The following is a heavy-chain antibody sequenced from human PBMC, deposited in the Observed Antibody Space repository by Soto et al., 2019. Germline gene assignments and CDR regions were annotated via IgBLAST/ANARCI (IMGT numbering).Heavy chain of an antibody. J-gene: IGHJ6*03. CDR3: ARRTAAAYYMDV. V-gene: IGHV3-30*03. Sequence: GGSLRLSCAASGFTFSNYAMFWVRQSPGEGLEWVAVISYDGRHEDYVDSVKGRFSISRDNSKDTLYLQMDSLKAEDTAVYYCARRTAAAYYMDVWGKGTTVTVSS. CDR2: ISYDGRHE. CDR1: GFTFSNYA. D-gene: IGHD6-13*01.